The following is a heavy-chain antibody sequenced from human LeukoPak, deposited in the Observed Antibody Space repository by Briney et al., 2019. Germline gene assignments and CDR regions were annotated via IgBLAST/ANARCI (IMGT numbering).Heavy chain of an antibody. V-gene: IGHV3-7*04. J-gene: IGHJ5*02. D-gene: IGHD6-19*01. CDR2: IKQDGSEK. CDR3: ARAVAGNWFDP. CDR1: GFTFSSYW. Sequence: GGSLRLSCAASGFTFSSYWMSWVRQAPGKGLEWVANIKQDGSEKYYVDSVKGRFTISRDNAKNSQYLQMNSLRAEDTAVYYCARAVAGNWFDPWGQGTLVTVSS.